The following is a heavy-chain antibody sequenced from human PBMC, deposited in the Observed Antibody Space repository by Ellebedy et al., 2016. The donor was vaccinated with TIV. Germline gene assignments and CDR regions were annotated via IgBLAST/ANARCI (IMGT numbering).Heavy chain of an antibody. J-gene: IGHJ3*01. CDR3: ARHVCRYSILGLVLCSRASGDVFDV. CDR1: GGSFSGYY. D-gene: IGHD3/OR15-3a*01. Sequence: SETLSLTCAVYGGSFSGYYWSWIRQPPGKGLEWIGEINHSGSTNYNPSLKGRVTMSFHKSRTEFSLNVTSVTVADTAVYYCARHVCRYSILGLVLCSRASGDVFDVWGQGTMVTVST. V-gene: IGHV4-34*01. CDR2: INHSGST.